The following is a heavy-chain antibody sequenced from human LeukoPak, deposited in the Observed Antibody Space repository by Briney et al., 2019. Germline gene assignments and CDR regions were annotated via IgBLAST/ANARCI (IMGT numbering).Heavy chain of an antibody. CDR3: ARGPYSSGWYGFGYNWFDP. D-gene: IGHD6-19*01. CDR2: ISSSSSTI. Sequence: PGGSLRLSCAASGFTFSSYWMHWVRQAPGKGLEWVSYISSSSSTIYYADSVKGRFTISRDNAKNSLYLQMNSLRAEDTAVYYCARGPYSSGWYGFGYNWFDPWGQGTLVTVSS. J-gene: IGHJ5*02. V-gene: IGHV3-48*04. CDR1: GFTFSSYW.